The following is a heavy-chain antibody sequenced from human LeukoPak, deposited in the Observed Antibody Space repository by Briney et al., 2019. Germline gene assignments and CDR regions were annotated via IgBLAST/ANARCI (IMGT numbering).Heavy chain of an antibody. CDR3: ARDRGGAAAGTDNWFDP. V-gene: IGHV4-31*03. Sequence: SQTLSLTCTVSGGSISSGGYYWSWIRQHPGKGLEWIVYIYYSGSTYYNPSLKSRVTISVDTSKNQFSLKLSSVTAADTAVYYCARDRGGAAAGTDNWFDPWGQGTLVTVSS. CDR1: GGSISSGGYY. CDR2: IYYSGST. J-gene: IGHJ5*02. D-gene: IGHD6-13*01.